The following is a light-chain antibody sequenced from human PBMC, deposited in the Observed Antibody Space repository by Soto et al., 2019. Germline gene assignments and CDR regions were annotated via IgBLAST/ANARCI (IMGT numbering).Light chain of an antibody. J-gene: IGKJ1*01. CDR2: GAS. CDR1: QSVSSSY. Sequence: EIVLTQSPGTLSLSPGKRATLSCRASQSVSSSYLAWYQQKPGQAPRLLIYGASSRATGIPDRFSGSGSGTDFTLTISRLEPEDFAVYYCQQCGSSPRTFGQGTKVDIK. V-gene: IGKV3-20*01. CDR3: QQCGSSPRT.